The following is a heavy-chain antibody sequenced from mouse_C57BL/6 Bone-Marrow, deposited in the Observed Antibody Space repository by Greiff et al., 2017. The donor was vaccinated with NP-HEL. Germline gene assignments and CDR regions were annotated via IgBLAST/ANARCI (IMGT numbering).Heavy chain of an antibody. D-gene: IGHD1-1*01. Sequence: EVKLLESGPGLVKPSQSLSLTCSVTGYSITSGYYWNWIRQFPGNKLEWMGYISYDGSNNYNPSLKNRISITRDTSKNQFFLKLNSVTTEDTATYYCASLLLREDPYFDYWGQGTTLTVSS. CDR2: ISYDGSN. CDR3: ASLLLREDPYFDY. V-gene: IGHV3-6*01. J-gene: IGHJ2*01. CDR1: GYSITSGYY.